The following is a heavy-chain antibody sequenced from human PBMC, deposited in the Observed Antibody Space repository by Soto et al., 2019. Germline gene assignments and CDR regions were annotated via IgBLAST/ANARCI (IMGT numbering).Heavy chain of an antibody. V-gene: IGHV4-30-4*01. J-gene: IGHJ4*02. Sequence: PSETLSLTCTVSGGSISTVDYWWSWIRQSPDMGLEWIGHIYDGGRTYNNPSLKSRVTMSVDTSKSQLSLTLSSVSASDTAMYYCARRYCRGGTCYNFDYWGQGTLVTVSS. CDR1: GGSISTVDYW. CDR2: IYDGGRT. D-gene: IGHD2-15*01. CDR3: ARRYCRGGTCYNFDY.